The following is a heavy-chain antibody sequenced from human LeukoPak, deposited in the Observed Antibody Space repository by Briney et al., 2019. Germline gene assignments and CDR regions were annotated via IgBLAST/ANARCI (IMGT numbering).Heavy chain of an antibody. CDR3: AKEWRAALQYYFDY. CDR2: ISGSGGST. CDR1: GFTFSSYA. V-gene: IGHV3-23*01. D-gene: IGHD2-15*01. Sequence: PGGSLRLSCAASGFTFSSYAMSWVRQAPGKGLEWVSAISGSGGSTYYADSVKGRFTISRDNSKNTLYLQMTSMRAEDTAVYYCAKEWRAALQYYFDYWGQGTLVTVSS. J-gene: IGHJ4*02.